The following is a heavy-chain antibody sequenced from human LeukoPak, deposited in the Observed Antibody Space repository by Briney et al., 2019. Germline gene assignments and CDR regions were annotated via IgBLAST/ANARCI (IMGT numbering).Heavy chain of an antibody. V-gene: IGHV4-4*07. D-gene: IGHD3-3*01. CDR2: IYTSGST. J-gene: IGHJ4*02. Sequence: SETLSLTCAVSGGSISSYYWSWIRQPAGKGLEWIGRIYTSGSTNYNPSLKGRVTMSVDTSKNQFSLKLSSVTAADTAVYYCARGALDFWSGYYDYWGQGTLVTVSS. CDR1: GGSISSYY. CDR3: ARGALDFWSGYYDY.